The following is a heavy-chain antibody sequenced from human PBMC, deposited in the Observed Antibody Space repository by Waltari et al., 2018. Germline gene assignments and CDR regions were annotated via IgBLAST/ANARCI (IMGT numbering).Heavy chain of an antibody. D-gene: IGHD6-19*01. CDR1: GFTFSSYG. CDR3: AKDRGSGWSLFDY. J-gene: IGHJ4*02. Sequence: QVQLVESGGGVVQPGRSLRLSCAASGFTFSSYGMHWVRQAPGKGLEWVAVISYDGSNKYYADSVKGRFTISRDNSKNTLYLQMNSLSAEDTAVYYCAKDRGSGWSLFDYWGQGTLVTVSS. CDR2: ISYDGSNK. V-gene: IGHV3-30*18.